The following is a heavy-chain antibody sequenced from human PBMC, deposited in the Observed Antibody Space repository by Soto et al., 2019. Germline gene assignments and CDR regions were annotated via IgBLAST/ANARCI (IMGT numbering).Heavy chain of an antibody. CDR1: GFTFSSYW. CDR3: AKDQGNYDFWSGYPTYDFDY. CDR2: INSGGSST. J-gene: IGHJ4*02. D-gene: IGHD3-3*01. Sequence: PGGSLRLSCAASGFTFSSYWMHWVRQAPGKGLVWVSRINSGGSSTNYADSVKGRFTISRDNSKNTLYLQMNSLRAEDTAVYYCAKDQGNYDFWSGYPTYDFDYWGQGTLVTVSS. V-gene: IGHV3-74*01.